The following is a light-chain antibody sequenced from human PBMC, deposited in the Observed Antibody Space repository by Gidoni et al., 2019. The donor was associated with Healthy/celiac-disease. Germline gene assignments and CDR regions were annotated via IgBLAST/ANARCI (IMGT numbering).Light chain of an antibody. CDR2: DAS. CDR3: QQRSNWLFT. CDR1: QCVSSY. Sequence: EIVLTQSPATLSLSPGERATLSCRASQCVSSYLAWYQQKPGQAPRLLIYDASNRSTGIPARFIGSGSGTDFTPTISSLEPEDFAVYYCQQRSNWLFTFGPGTKVDIK. V-gene: IGKV3-11*01. J-gene: IGKJ3*01.